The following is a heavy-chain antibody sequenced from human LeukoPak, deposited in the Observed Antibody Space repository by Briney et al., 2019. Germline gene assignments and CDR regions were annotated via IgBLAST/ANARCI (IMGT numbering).Heavy chain of an antibody. CDR1: GFTFSSHW. Sequence: GGSLRLSCAASGFTFSSHWMSWVRQAPGKGLEWVANIKQDGSEKYYVDSVKGRFTISRDNAKNSLCLQMNSLRAEDTAVYYCARDRDEEWLVPSWFDPWGQGTLVTVSS. D-gene: IGHD6-19*01. V-gene: IGHV3-7*01. J-gene: IGHJ5*02. CDR2: IKQDGSEK. CDR3: ARDRDEEWLVPSWFDP.